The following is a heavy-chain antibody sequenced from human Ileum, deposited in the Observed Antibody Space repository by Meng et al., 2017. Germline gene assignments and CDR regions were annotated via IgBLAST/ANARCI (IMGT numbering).Heavy chain of an antibody. Sequence: GSLRLSCAVSGGSISSSNWWSWVRQPPGKGLEWIGEIYHSGSTNYNPSLKSRVTISVDESKNQFSLKLSSVTAADTAVYYCARVLGSGYFVYDYWGQGTLVTVSS. V-gene: IGHV4-4*02. CDR2: IYHSGST. CDR3: ARVLGSGYFVYDY. CDR1: GGSISSSNW. J-gene: IGHJ4*02. D-gene: IGHD3-22*01.